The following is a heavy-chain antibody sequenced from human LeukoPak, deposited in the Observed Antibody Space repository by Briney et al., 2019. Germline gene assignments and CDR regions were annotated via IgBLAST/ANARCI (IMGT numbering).Heavy chain of an antibody. J-gene: IGHJ4*02. D-gene: IGHD6-19*01. CDR3: AKDRSSGWYPTPRY. V-gene: IGHV3-48*03. CDR2: ISRSGSTK. CDR1: GFTFSSYE. Sequence: GGSLTLSCIASGFTFSSYEMHWVRQAPGKGLEWVSSISRSGSTKYYADSVKGRFTISSDNSKNTLYLQMNSLRAEDTAVYYCAKDRSSGWYPTPRYWGQGTLVTVSS.